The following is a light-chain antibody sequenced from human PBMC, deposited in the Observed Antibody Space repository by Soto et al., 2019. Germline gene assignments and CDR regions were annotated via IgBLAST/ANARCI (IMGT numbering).Light chain of an antibody. CDR3: HHNNKTPPWP. CDR2: DAS. V-gene: IGKV3-15*01. J-gene: IGKJ1*01. Sequence: ETVMTQSPATLSVSPGETVTLSCRASQSISTNLAWYQQKPGQAPRLLIYDASTRATGIPPRFSGSGSGTSRTLTRSSLQAEEYALCHCHHNNKTPPWPCAQATRVKI. CDR1: QSISTN.